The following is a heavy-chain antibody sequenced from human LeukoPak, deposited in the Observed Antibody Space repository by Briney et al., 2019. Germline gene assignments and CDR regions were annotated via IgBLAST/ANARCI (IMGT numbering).Heavy chain of an antibody. V-gene: IGHV4-34*01. CDR1: GGSFSGFY. J-gene: IGHJ5*02. CDR2: INYTGST. Sequence: SDTLSLTCAVYGGSFSGFYWSWIRHVPGKGLEWIGEINYTGSTSYNPSLKSRVTISVDTSQNQFFLLLTSVTAADTAVYYCARVAGYLPTRWFDPWGQGTHVTISS. CDR3: ARVAGYLPTRWFDP. D-gene: IGHD6-25*01.